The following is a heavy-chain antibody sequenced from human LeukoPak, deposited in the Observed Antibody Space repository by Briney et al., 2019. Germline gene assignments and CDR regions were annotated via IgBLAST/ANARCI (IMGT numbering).Heavy chain of an antibody. CDR2: VIPIFGTA. J-gene: IGHJ4*02. CDR1: GGTSSSYA. Sequence: SVKVSCKASGGTSSSYAISWVRQAPGQGLEWMGGVIPIFGTASYAQKFQGRVTITTDESTSTAYMELSSLRSEDTAVYYCARLFGYSSSWYFDYWGQGTLVTVSS. CDR3: ARLFGYSSSWYFDY. D-gene: IGHD6-13*01. V-gene: IGHV1-69*05.